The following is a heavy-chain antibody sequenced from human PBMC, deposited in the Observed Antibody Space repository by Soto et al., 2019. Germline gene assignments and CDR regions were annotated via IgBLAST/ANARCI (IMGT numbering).Heavy chain of an antibody. CDR3: ASEFDGSGRYFDY. CDR1: GFTVGVHA. J-gene: IGHJ4*02. CDR2: IGSTDI. Sequence: GGSLELGCAAAGFTVGVHAMSWVRQAPGKGLEWVSTIGSTDIYYSDSVKGRFTISRDNSKNLLFLQMNSLRAEDTAVYYCASEFDGSGRYFDYWGQGTLVTVSS. D-gene: IGHD2-2*03. V-gene: IGHV3-23*01.